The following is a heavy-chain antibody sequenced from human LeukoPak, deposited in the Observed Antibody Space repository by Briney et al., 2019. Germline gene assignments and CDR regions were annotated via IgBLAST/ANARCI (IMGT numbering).Heavy chain of an antibody. CDR3: AKDLASSGFAPYFDY. CDR1: GFTFNDYA. D-gene: IGHD3-22*01. V-gene: IGHV3-9*01. J-gene: IGHJ4*02. CDR2: IGVNSHII. Sequence: GGCLRVSCAASGFTFNDYAMHWVRQGPGKGLWWGSGIGVNSHIIDYADSVKGRGTISTENARNSRSLRMSTLRTEDTAFYYCAKDLASSGFAPYFDYWGQGILVTVSS.